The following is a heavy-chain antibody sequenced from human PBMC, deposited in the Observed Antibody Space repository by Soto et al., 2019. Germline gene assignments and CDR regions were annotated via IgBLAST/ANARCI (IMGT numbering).Heavy chain of an antibody. CDR2: IKSKINGGTA. J-gene: IGHJ4*02. V-gene: IGHV3-15*07. CDR3: ITDSNISITVVLFDN. D-gene: IGHD2-2*01. CDR1: GFIFSNAW. Sequence: PGGSLRLSCAASGFIFSNAWINWVRQVPGKGLEWVGRIKSKINGGTADYAAPVQGRYAVSRDDSKNMVFLQMNSLKTEDTGINYCITDSNISITVVLFDNWGQGTVVTVSS.